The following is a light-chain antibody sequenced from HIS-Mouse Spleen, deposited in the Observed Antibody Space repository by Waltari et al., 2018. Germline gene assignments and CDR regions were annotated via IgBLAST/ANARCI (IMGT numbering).Light chain of an antibody. V-gene: IGLV3-21*03. CDR3: QVWDSSSDHVV. CDR1: NTGSKS. CDR2: DDS. Sequence: SYVLTQPPSVSVAPGRTARITCGGNNTGSKSVHWYQQKPGQAPMLGVYDDSDRPSGIPERFSGSNSGNTATLTISRVEAGDEADYYCQVWDSSSDHVVFGGGTKLTVL. J-gene: IGLJ2*01.